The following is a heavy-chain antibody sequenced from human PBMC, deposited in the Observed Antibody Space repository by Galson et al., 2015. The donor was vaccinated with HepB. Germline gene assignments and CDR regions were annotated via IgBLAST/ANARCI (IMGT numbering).Heavy chain of an antibody. Sequence: QSGAEVKKPGESLKISCKGSGYSFINYWIGWVRQMPGKGLEWMGIIYPGDFDTRYSPSFQGQVTISADKSINTAYLQWSSLKASDTAIYYCARRPLLRSGGGYFDYWGQGTPVTVSS. CDR3: ARRPLLRSGGGYFDY. CDR2: IYPGDFDT. V-gene: IGHV5-51*01. D-gene: IGHD3-16*01. J-gene: IGHJ4*02. CDR1: GYSFINYW.